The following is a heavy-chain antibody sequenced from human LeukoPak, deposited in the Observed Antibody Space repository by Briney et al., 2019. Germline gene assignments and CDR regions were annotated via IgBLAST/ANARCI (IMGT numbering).Heavy chain of an antibody. J-gene: IGHJ4*02. Sequence: PGGSLRLSCAASGFTFDRFAMHWVRPAPGKGRKWVSLVSGDGFTTYYVDSVKGRFSMSRDNSKNSLYLQMKSLRTEDTALYYCGRDHVYGGADYWGQGTLVTVSS. CDR1: GFTFDRFA. CDR3: GRDHVYGGADY. V-gene: IGHV3-43*02. D-gene: IGHD4-23*01. CDR2: VSGDGFTT.